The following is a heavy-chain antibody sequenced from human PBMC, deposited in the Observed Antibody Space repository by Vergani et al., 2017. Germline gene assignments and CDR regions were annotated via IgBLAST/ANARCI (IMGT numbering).Heavy chain of an antibody. CDR3: ARSRRYDFGGGYYTGTPQDRYYYYGMDV. V-gene: IGHV4-34*01. CDR2: INHSGST. CDR1: GGSFSGYY. J-gene: IGHJ6*02. Sequence: QVQLQQWGAGLLKPSETLSLTCAVYGGSFSGYYWSWIRQPPGKGLEWIGEINHSGSTNYHPSLKSRVTISVDTSKNQFSLKLSSVTAADTAVYYCARSRRYDFGGGYYTGTPQDRYYYYGMDVWGQGTTVTVSS. D-gene: IGHD3-3*01.